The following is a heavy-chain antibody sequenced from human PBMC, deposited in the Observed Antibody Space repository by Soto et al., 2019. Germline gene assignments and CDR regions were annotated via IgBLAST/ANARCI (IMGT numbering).Heavy chain of an antibody. J-gene: IGHJ4*02. CDR2: ISSSGSA. Sequence: GGSLRLSCAASGFTFSDYFMTWIRQAPGKGLQWVSYISSSGSASYADSVKGRFTTSRDNAKNSLYLQMNSLRAEDTAVYYCARVGPPSDYWGQGTLVTVSS. CDR1: GFTFSDYF. CDR3: ARVGPPSDY. V-gene: IGHV3-11*05.